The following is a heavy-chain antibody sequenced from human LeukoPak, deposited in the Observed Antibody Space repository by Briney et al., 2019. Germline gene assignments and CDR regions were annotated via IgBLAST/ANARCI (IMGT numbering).Heavy chain of an antibody. J-gene: IGHJ3*02. CDR1: GFTFSSYA. CDR2: TSGSGGST. CDR3: AKGGYSSSSAPVGGAFDI. V-gene: IGHV3-23*01. Sequence: GGSLRLSCAASGFTFSSYAMSWVRQAPGKGLEWVSATSGSGGSTYYADSVKGRFTISRDNSKNTLYLQMNSLRAEDTAVYYCAKGGYSSSSAPVGGAFDIWGQGTMVTVSS. D-gene: IGHD6-6*01.